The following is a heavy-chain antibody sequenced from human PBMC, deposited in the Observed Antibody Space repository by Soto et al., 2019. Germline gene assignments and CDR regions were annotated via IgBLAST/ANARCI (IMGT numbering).Heavy chain of an antibody. J-gene: IGHJ4*02. D-gene: IGHD1-26*01. CDR2: ISGSGGST. V-gene: IGHV3-23*01. Sequence: PGGSLRLSCAASGFTFSSYAMSWVRQAPGKGLEWVSAISGSGGSTYYADSVKGRFTISRDNSKNTLYLQMNSLRAEDTAVYYCATSPVGAKDSFDYWGQGTLVTVSS. CDR3: ATSPVGAKDSFDY. CDR1: GFTFSSYA.